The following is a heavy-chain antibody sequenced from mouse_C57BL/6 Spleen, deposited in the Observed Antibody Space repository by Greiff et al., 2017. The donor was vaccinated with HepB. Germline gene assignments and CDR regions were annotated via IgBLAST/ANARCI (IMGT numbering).Heavy chain of an antibody. CDR3: ARRSHYYAMDY. D-gene: IGHD6-2*01. V-gene: IGHV3-6*01. CDR1: GYSITSGYS. J-gene: IGHJ4*01. Sequence: DVQLQESGPGLVKPSQSLSLTCSVTGYSITSGYSWTWIRQFPGNKLAWMGYRSYDGSNNYNPSLKNRISITRDTSKNQFFLKLHSVTTEDTATYYCARRSHYYAMDYWGQGTSVTVSS. CDR2: RSYDGSN.